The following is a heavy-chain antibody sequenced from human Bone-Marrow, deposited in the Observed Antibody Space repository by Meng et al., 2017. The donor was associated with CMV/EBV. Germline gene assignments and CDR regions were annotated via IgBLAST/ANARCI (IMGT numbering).Heavy chain of an antibody. CDR2: INSDGSST. J-gene: IGHJ6*02. V-gene: IGHV3-74*01. CDR1: GFTFSTYW. Sequence: GESLKISCAASGFTFSTYWMHWVRQAPGKGLVWVSRINSDGSSTSYADSVKGRFTISRDNAKNTLYLQMNNLRAEDTAVYYCARVNRLYGMDVWGQGTTVTVSS. D-gene: IGHD4-11*01. CDR3: ARVNRLYGMDV.